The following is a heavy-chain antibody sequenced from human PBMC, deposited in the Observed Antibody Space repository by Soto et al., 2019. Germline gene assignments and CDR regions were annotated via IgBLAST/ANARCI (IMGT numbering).Heavy chain of an antibody. V-gene: IGHV3-30*03. CDR2: ISYDGSNK. CDR1: GFTFSSYG. Sequence: GSLRLSCAASGFTFSSYGMHWVRQAPGKGLEWVAVISYDGSNKYYADSVKGRFTISRDNSKNTLYLQMNSLRAEDTAVYYCAIDRRVYCSSTSCYLFDYWGQGTLVTVSS. D-gene: IGHD2-2*01. J-gene: IGHJ4*02. CDR3: AIDRRVYCSSTSCYLFDY.